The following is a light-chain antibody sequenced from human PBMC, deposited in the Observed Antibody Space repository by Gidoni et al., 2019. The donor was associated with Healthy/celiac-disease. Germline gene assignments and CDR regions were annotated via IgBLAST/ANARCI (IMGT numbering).Light chain of an antibody. CDR3: QQYNNWPPYT. CDR1: QNVSSN. V-gene: IGKV3-15*01. Sequence: EIVMTQSPATLSVYPGERATISCRASQNVSSNLAWYQQKPGQAPRLLIYGASNRATGIPARFSGSGSGTEFTLTISSLQSEDFAVYYCQQYNNWPPYTFGQGTKLEIK. J-gene: IGKJ2*01. CDR2: GAS.